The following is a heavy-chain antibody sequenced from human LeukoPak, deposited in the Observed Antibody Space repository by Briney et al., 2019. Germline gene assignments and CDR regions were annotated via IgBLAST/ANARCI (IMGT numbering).Heavy chain of an antibody. J-gene: IGHJ1*01. CDR1: GGSISTYY. Sequence: PSETLSLTCTVSGGSISTYYWNWIRQPPGKGLEWIGYIYHSGSTNYNPSLQSRVTISVDTSKNQFSLNLNSVTAADTAVYYCARGGAARLHFQNWGQGTLITVSS. CDR3: ARGGAARLHFQN. D-gene: IGHD6-6*01. V-gene: IGHV4-59*01. CDR2: IYHSGST.